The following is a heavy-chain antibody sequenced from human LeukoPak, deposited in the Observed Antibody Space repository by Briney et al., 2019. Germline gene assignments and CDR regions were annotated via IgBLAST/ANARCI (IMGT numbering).Heavy chain of an antibody. J-gene: IGHJ5*02. CDR3: ARESTLIGSHGTWFDP. CDR1: GYSFTGNTFSGNH. CDR2: INPNTGGT. Sequence: ASVKVSCKASGYSFTGNTFSGNHIYWVRQDPGQGLEWMGWINPNTGGTLYAQNFQGRVTMTRDTSISTAYMELSGLRSDDTAGYYCARESTLIGSHGTWFDPWGQGTLVTVSS. V-gene: IGHV1-2*02. D-gene: IGHD2-15*01.